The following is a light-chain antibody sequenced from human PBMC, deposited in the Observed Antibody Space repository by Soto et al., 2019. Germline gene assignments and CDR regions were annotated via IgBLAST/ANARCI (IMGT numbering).Light chain of an antibody. CDR1: QSVSTS. Sequence: IVLTQSPATLSLSPGERAALSCRASQSVSTSLAWYQHKPGQAPRLFIYDASKRAPGIPARFSGSGSGTDFTLTTSSLEPEDFAVYYCQVRDVWPSFGQGTKVEIK. J-gene: IGKJ1*01. CDR2: DAS. V-gene: IGKV3-11*01. CDR3: QVRDVWPS.